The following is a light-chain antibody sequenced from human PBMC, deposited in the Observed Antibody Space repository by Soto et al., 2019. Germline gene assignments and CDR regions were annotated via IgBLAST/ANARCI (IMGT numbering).Light chain of an antibody. CDR1: QSVLYSSNNKNY. CDR3: QQSYDTPT. J-gene: IGKJ1*01. V-gene: IGKV4-1*01. CDR2: LAS. Sequence: DIVMTQSPDSLAVSLGERATINCKSSQSVLYSSNNKNYLAWYQQKPGQPPKLLIYLASTRESGVPDRFSGSRSGTDFTLTISSLQAEDVAFYYCQQSYDTPTCDQGTKVEIK.